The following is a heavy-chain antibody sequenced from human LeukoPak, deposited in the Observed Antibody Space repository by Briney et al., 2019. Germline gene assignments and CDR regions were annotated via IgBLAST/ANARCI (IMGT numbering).Heavy chain of an antibody. V-gene: IGHV4-59*01. CDR2: IYYSGST. D-gene: IGHD5-24*01. J-gene: IGHJ6*02. CDR3: ARDAATSPYYHYGMDV. CDR1: GGSISSYY. Sequence: SETLSLTCTVSGGSISSYYWSWIRQPPGKGLEWIGYIYYSGSTNYNPSLKSRVTISVDTSKNQFSLKLSSVTAADTAVYYCARDAATSPYYHYGMDVWGQGTTVTVSS.